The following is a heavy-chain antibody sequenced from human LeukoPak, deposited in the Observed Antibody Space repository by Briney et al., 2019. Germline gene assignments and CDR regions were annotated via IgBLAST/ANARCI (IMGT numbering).Heavy chain of an antibody. Sequence: GGSLRLSCAASGFTFSSYWMHCVRQTPGKGLVWVSRINSDGFSTRYADSVKGRFTISRDNTKNTLYLQMDRLRAGDTAVFYCARDGQDYGPDVLGQGTTVTVSS. V-gene: IGHV3-74*01. CDR1: GFTFSSYW. CDR2: INSDGFST. CDR3: ARDGQDYGPDV. J-gene: IGHJ6*02.